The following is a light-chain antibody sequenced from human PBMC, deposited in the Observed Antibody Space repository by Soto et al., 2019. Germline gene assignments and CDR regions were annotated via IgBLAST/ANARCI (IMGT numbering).Light chain of an antibody. J-gene: IGKJ5*01. V-gene: IGKV1-9*01. CDR1: HDISTY. Sequence: DIRLTQSPSLLSASVGDRVTITCRASHDISTYLAWYQQKPGKAPKLMIYEASTLQSGVPSRFSGSGSGTEFTLTISGLLPEDFATYHCQQLNTLPFTFGQGTLLETK. CDR2: EAS. CDR3: QQLNTLPFT.